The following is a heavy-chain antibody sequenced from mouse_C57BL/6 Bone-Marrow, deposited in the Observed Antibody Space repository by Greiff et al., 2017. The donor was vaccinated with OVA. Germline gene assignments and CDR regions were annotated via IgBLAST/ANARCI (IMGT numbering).Heavy chain of an antibody. Sequence: QVQLQQPGAELVKPGASVKLSCKASGYTFTSYWMHWVKQRPGQGLEWIGMIHPNSGSTNYNEKFKSKATLTVDKSSSTAYMQLSSLTSEDSAVYYCARTTYYGNPDYWGQGTTLTVSS. D-gene: IGHD1-1*01. CDR1: GYTFTSYW. CDR2: IHPNSGST. J-gene: IGHJ2*01. CDR3: ARTTYYGNPDY. V-gene: IGHV1-64*01.